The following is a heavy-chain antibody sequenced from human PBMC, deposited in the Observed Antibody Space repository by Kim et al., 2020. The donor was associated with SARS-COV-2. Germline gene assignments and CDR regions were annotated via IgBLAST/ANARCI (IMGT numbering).Heavy chain of an antibody. Sequence: GGSLRLSCAASGFTFSSYAMSWVRQAPGKGLEWVSAISGSGGSTYYADSVKGRFTISRDNSKNTLYLQMNSLRAEDMAVYYCAKDRAPITMIVVTPDYWGQGTLVTVSS. CDR2: ISGSGGST. CDR3: AKDRAPITMIVVTPDY. CDR1: GFTFSSYA. D-gene: IGHD3-22*01. V-gene: IGHV3-23*01. J-gene: IGHJ4*02.